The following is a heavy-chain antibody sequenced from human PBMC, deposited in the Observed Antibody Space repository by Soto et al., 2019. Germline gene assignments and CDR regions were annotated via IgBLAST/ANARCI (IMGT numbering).Heavy chain of an antibody. Sequence: ASVKVSCKASGYTFTSYAMHWVRQAPGQRLEWMGWINAGNGNTKYSQKFQGRVTITRDTSASTAHMELSSLRSEDTAVYYCARSTGSHYVRFDPWGQGTLVTVSS. V-gene: IGHV1-3*01. J-gene: IGHJ5*02. CDR3: ARSTGSHYVRFDP. D-gene: IGHD1-26*01. CDR1: GYTFTSYA. CDR2: INAGNGNT.